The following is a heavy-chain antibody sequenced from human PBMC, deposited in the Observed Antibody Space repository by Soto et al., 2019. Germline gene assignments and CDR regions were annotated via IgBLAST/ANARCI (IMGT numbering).Heavy chain of an antibody. CDR1: GFTFSSYG. J-gene: IGHJ4*02. CDR3: ARDTGGTYYYDSSGYPAY. V-gene: IGHV3-33*01. CDR2: IWYDGSNK. Sequence: QVQLVESGGGVVQPGRSLRLSCAASGFTFSSYGMHWVRQAPGKGLEWVAVIWYDGSNKYYADSVKGRFTISRDNSKNTLYLQMNSLRAEDTAVYYCARDTGGTYYYDSSGYPAYRGQGTLVTVSS. D-gene: IGHD3-22*01.